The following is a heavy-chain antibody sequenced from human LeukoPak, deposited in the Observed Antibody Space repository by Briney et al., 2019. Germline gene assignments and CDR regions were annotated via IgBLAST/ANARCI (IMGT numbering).Heavy chain of an antibody. CDR2: IIPIFGTA. J-gene: IGHJ3*02. CDR1: GGTFSSYA. D-gene: IGHD2-2*01. Sequence: GASVKVSCKASGGTFSSYAISWVRQAPGQGLEWMGGIIPIFGTANYAQKFQGRVTITADESTSTAYMELSSLRSEDTAVYYCARSYPRFYCSSTSCPYDAFDIWGQGTMVTVSS. CDR3: ARSYPRFYCSSTSCPYDAFDI. V-gene: IGHV1-69*13.